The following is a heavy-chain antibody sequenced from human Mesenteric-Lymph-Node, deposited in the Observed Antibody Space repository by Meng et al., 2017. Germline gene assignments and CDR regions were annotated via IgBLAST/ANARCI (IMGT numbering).Heavy chain of an antibody. CDR3: ARPGTPYYDSTAYLEGLYYYDL. Sequence: ASVKVSCKASGYTFTSYGISWVRQAPGQGLEWMGWISAYNGNTNYAQKVQGRVTMTTDTSTSTAYMELRSLTSDDTAVYYCARPGTPYYDSTAYLEGLYYYDLWGQGTLVTVSS. V-gene: IGHV1-18*01. J-gene: IGHJ4*02. CDR2: ISAYNGNT. D-gene: IGHD3-22*01. CDR1: GYTFTSYG.